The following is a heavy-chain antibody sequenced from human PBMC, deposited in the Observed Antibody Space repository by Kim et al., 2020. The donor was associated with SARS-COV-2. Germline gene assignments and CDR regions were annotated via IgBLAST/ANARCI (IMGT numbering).Heavy chain of an antibody. D-gene: IGHD4-17*01. J-gene: IGHJ4*02. V-gene: IGHV4-31*01. Sequence: NPALKSLLTISLDTSKNQFSLKLRSVTAADTAVYYCARETYGDYKVDYWGQGTLVTVSS. CDR3: ARETYGDYKVDY.